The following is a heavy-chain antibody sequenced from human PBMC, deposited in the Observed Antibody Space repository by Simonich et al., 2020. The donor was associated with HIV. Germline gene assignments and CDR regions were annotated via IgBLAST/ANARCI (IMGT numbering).Heavy chain of an antibody. CDR2: ITAYNGNT. CDR1: GYTFTICG. CDR3: ARGLDYYFDY. V-gene: IGHV1-18*01. D-gene: IGHD5-12*01. J-gene: IGHJ4*02. Sequence: QVQLVQSGVEVKKPGASVKVSCKASGYTFTICGITWVRQAPGQGLEWMGWITAYNGNTNYAQKFQGRVTMTADTSTTTAYMELRSLRSDDTAVYYCARGLDYYFDYWGQGTLVTVSS.